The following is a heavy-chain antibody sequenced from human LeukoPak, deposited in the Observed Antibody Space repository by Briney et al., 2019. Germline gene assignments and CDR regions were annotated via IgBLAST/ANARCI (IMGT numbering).Heavy chain of an antibody. D-gene: IGHD3/OR15-3a*01. CDR2: ISGSGGST. J-gene: IGHJ2*01. V-gene: IGHV3-23*01. CDR3: AKDNGGTYDLLPWYFDL. Sequence: PRGSLRLSCAASGFTFSSYAMSWVRQAPGKGLEWVSAISGSGGSTYYADSVKGRFTISRDNSKNTLYLQMNSLRPEDTAFYYCAKDNGGTYDLLPWYFDLWGRGTLVIVSS. CDR1: GFTFSSYA.